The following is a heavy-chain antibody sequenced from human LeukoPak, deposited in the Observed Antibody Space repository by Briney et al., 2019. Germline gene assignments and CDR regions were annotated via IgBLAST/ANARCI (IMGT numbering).Heavy chain of an antibody. CDR2: IQYDGSVN. J-gene: IGHJ4*02. D-gene: IGHD2-21*01. CDR3: TRRDSYSSDK. V-gene: IGHV3-7*05. Sequence: TGGSLRLSCAASGFTFSRYWMSWVRQAPGKGLGWVANIQYDGSVNNYVDSVKGRFTISRDNAKNFMYLQMNSLTTEDTAVYFCTRRDSYSSDKWGQGTLVTVSS. CDR1: GFTFSRYW.